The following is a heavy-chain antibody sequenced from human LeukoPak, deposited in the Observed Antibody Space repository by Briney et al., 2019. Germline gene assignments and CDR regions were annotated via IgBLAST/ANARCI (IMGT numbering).Heavy chain of an antibody. CDR1: GVSFTSYA. D-gene: IGHD5-12*01. J-gene: IGHJ5*02. Sequence: GGCPGLSSAASGVSFTSYAMSWVRETPGGRGEWVSAISGSGGSTYSADSVKGRFTISRDNSKNTLYLQMNSLTAEDTAVYYCAKDGGYSGYLGWFDPWGQGTLVTVSS. V-gene: IGHV3-23*01. CDR3: AKDGGYSGYLGWFDP. CDR2: ISGSGGST.